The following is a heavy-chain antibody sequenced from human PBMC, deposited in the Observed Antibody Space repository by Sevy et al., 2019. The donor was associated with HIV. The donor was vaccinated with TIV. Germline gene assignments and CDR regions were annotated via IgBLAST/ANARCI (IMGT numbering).Heavy chain of an antibody. Sequence: ASVEVSCKASGGTFSSYAISWVRQAPGQGLEWMGGIIPIFGTANYAQKFQGRVTITADESTSTAYMELSSLRSEDTAVYYCARVRSNHLGYFDYWGQGTLVTVSS. CDR1: GGTFSSYA. D-gene: IGHD2-2*01. CDR2: IIPIFGTA. V-gene: IGHV1-69*13. J-gene: IGHJ4*02. CDR3: ARVRSNHLGYFDY.